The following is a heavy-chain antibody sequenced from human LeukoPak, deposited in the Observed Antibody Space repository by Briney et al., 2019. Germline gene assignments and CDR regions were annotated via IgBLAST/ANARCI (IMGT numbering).Heavy chain of an antibody. Sequence: GGSLRLSCAASGFTFSSYAMSWVRQAPGKGLEWVSAISGSGGSTYYADSVKGRFTISRDNSKNTLYLQMNSLRAEDTAVYYCASGFRIAAAADGGDYWGQGTLVTVSS. CDR3: ASGFRIAAAADGGDY. CDR1: GFTFSSYA. J-gene: IGHJ4*02. D-gene: IGHD6-13*01. CDR2: ISGSGGST. V-gene: IGHV3-23*01.